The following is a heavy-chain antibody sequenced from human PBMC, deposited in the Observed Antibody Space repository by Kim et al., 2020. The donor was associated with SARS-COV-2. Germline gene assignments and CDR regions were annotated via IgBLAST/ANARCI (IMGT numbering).Heavy chain of an antibody. D-gene: IGHD2-2*02. CDR2: IWYDGSNK. CDR3: AKVGRGCSSTSCYNYYYGMDV. V-gene: IGHV3-33*06. CDR1: GLTFSSYG. J-gene: IGHJ6*01. Sequence: GGSLRLSCAASGLTFSSYGMHWVRQAPGKGLEWVAVIWYDGSNKYYADSVKGRFTISRDNSKNTLYLQMNSTRAEDTAVYYCAKVGRGCSSTSCYNYYYGMDVWGRGTTVTVSS.